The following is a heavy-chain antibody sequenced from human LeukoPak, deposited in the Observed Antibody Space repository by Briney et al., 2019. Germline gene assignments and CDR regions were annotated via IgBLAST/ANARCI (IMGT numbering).Heavy chain of an antibody. J-gene: IGHJ5*02. CDR1: GGSFSGYY. CDR3: ARDYCSGGSCYPLNWFDP. V-gene: IGHV4-34*01. CDR2: INHSGST. D-gene: IGHD2-15*01. Sequence: SETLSLTCAVYGGSFSGYYWSWIRQPPGKGLEWIGEINHSGSTNYNPSLKSRVTISVDTSKNQFSLKLSSATAADTAVYYCARDYCSGGSCYPLNWFDPWGQGTLVTVSS.